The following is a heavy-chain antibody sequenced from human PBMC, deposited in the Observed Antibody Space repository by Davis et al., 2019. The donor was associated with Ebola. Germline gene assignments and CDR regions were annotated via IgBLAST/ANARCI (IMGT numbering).Heavy chain of an antibody. V-gene: IGHV3-74*01. Sequence: PGGSLRLSCAASGFTFSDYWMHWVRQAPGKGLVWVSRIDSEGSSTRYADSVKGRFTISRDNAKNTLYLQMDSLRAEDTAVYYCARALADYSTYYYYGLDVWGQGTTVTVSS. J-gene: IGHJ6*02. D-gene: IGHD4-11*01. CDR2: IDSEGSST. CDR1: GFTFSDYW. CDR3: ARALADYSTYYYYGLDV.